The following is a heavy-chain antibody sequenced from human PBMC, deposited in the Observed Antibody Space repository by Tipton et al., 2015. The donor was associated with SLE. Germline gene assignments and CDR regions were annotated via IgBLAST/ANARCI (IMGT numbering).Heavy chain of an antibody. CDR1: GESFSGHY. CDR3: ARMGLCTTTTCNEGAFDV. D-gene: IGHD2-2*01. V-gene: IGHV4-59*11. CDR2: IYYTGNT. Sequence: TLSLTCAVYGESFSGHYWSRIRQPPGKGLEWIGYIYYTGNTNYNPSLKSRVTMSVDTSKSQFSLKLTFVSAADTAIYYCARMGLCTTTTCNEGAFDVWGQGSMVTVSS. J-gene: IGHJ3*01.